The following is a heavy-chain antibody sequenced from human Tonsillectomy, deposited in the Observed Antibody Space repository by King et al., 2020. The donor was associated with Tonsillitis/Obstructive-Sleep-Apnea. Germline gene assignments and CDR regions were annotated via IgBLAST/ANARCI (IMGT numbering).Heavy chain of an antibody. V-gene: IGHV4-34*01. Sequence: VQLQQWGAGLLKPSETLSLTCAVYGGSFSGYYWSWIRQPPGKGLEWIGEINHSGSTNYNPSLKSRVTISVDTSKNQFSLKLSSVTAADTAVYYCARGPYSGFPYYYYGMDVWGQGTTVTVSS. J-gene: IGHJ6*02. D-gene: IGHD5-12*01. CDR2: INHSGST. CDR1: GGSFSGYY. CDR3: ARGPYSGFPYYYYGMDV.